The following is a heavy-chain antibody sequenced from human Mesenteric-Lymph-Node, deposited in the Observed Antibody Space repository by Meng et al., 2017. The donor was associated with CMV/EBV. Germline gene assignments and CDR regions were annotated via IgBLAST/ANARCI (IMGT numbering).Heavy chain of an antibody. V-gene: IGHV1-8*03. CDR2: MNANSGNT. CDR3: AVSRVPRDYYYGMDV. J-gene: IGHJ6*02. Sequence: ASVKVSCKASGYTFTNWVRQATGQGLECMGWMNANSGNTDYVQKFQGRVTITRNTSITTAYMELSSLRSEDTAVYYCAVSRVPRDYYYGMDVWGQGTTVTVSS. CDR1: GYTFT. D-gene: IGHD1-1*01.